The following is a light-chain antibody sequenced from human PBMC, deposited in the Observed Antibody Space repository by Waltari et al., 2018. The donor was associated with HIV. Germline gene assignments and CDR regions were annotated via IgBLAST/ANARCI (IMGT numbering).Light chain of an antibody. CDR2: AGS. V-gene: IGLV2-14*01. Sequence: QSALTQPASVSGSPGQSVTISCTGTVSNIGFHNSVSWYQHFPDKAPKLLIYAGSSRPSGISHRFSGSLSGNTASLTISGLQSVDEAHYFCASYTNNNAWVFGGGTSLTVL. CDR1: VSNIGFHNS. CDR3: ASYTNNNAWV. J-gene: IGLJ3*02.